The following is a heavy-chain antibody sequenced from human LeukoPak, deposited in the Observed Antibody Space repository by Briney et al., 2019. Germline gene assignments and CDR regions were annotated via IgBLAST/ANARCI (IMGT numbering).Heavy chain of an antibody. V-gene: IGHV5-51*01. Sequence: GESLKISCKGSGYTFTSNWIAWVRQMPGKGLEWMGIIYPGDSDTRYGPSFQGQVTISADKSINTAYLQWSSLKASDTAMYYCARHITGTMWNPYDYWGQGTLVTVSS. CDR3: ARHITGTMWNPYDY. D-gene: IGHD1-7*01. J-gene: IGHJ4*02. CDR1: GYTFTSNW. CDR2: IYPGDSDT.